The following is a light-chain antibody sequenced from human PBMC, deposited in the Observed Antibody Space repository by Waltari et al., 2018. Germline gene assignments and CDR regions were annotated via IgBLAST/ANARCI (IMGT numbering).Light chain of an antibody. Sequence: EIVLTQSPATLSLSPGGRATLSCRASQSVSSYLAWCQQKPGQAPRLLIYDASNRATGIPARFSGSGSGTDFTLTISSLEPEDFAVYYCQQRSNWPPYTFGQGTKLEIK. CDR2: DAS. V-gene: IGKV3-11*01. CDR1: QSVSSY. J-gene: IGKJ2*01. CDR3: QQRSNWPPYT.